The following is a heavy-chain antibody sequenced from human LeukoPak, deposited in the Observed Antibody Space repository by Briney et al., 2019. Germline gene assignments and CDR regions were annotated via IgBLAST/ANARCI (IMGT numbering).Heavy chain of an antibody. J-gene: IGHJ3*02. CDR1: GFTFSSYS. CDR2: ISSSSSTI. V-gene: IGHV3-48*01. D-gene: IGHD3-22*01. CDR3: ARDTGRITMIVVVIPPARDAFDI. Sequence: GGSLRLSCAASGFTFSSYSMNWVRQAPGKGPEWVSYISSSSSTIYYADSVKGRFTISRDNAKNSLYLQMNSLRAEDTAVYYCARDTGRITMIVVVIPPARDAFDIWGQGTMVTVSS.